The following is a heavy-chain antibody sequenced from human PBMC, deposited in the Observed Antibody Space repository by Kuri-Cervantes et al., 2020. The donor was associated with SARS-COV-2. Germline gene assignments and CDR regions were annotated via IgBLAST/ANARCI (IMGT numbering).Heavy chain of an antibody. CDR3: ARAGPSEYCSSTSCYLRGLDYYYYYMDV. Sequence: SETLSLTCTVSGGSISSGDYYWNWIRQSPGKGLEWIGEINHSGSTNYNPSLKSRVTISVDTSKNQFSLKLSSVTAADTAVYYCARAGPSEYCSSTSCYLRGLDYYYYYMDVWGKGTTVTVSS. CDR2: INHSGST. D-gene: IGHD2-2*01. J-gene: IGHJ6*03. CDR1: GGSISSGDYY. V-gene: IGHV4-39*07.